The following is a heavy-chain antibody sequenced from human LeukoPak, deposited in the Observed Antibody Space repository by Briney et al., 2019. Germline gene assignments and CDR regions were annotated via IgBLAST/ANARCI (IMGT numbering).Heavy chain of an antibody. V-gene: IGHV4-38-2*02. CDR1: GYSISSGYY. Sequence: SETLSLTCTVSGYSISSGYYWGWIRQPPGKGLEWIGSIYHSGSTYYNPSLKSRVTISVDTSKNQFSLKLSSVTAADTAVYYCARGEDLRHSWFDPWGQGTLVTVSS. D-gene: IGHD4-17*01. J-gene: IGHJ5*02. CDR2: IYHSGST. CDR3: ARGEDLRHSWFDP.